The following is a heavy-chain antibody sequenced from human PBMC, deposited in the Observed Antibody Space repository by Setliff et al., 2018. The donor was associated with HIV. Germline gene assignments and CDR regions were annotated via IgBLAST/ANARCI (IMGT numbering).Heavy chain of an antibody. CDR3: ARAMRPGTGWLLYFYYYLDV. Sequence: ASVKVSCKASGYSFTDNDINWVRQASGQGLEWMGWMDPKSGHTVYAEKFQGRVTITRDTSISTAYMELSSLRSEDTAVYFCARAMRPGTGWLLYFYYYLDVWGTGTTVTVSS. D-gene: IGHD6-19*01. J-gene: IGHJ6*03. V-gene: IGHV1-8*01. CDR2: MDPKSGHT. CDR1: GYSFTDND.